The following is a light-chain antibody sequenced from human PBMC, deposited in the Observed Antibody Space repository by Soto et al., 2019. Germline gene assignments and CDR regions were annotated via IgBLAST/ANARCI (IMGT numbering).Light chain of an antibody. Sequence: QTVVTQEPSLTVSPGGTVTLTCGSSTGAVTSGHYPYWFQQKPGQAPRTLIYDASNKHSWTPARLSGSLLGGKAALTLSGAQPEDEAQYYCSLSFSGVWVFGGGTKLTVL. CDR3: SLSFSGVWV. J-gene: IGLJ2*01. CDR1: TGAVTSGHY. V-gene: IGLV7-46*01. CDR2: DAS.